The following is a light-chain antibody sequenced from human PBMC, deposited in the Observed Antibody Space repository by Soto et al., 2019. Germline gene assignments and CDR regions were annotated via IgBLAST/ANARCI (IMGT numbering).Light chain of an antibody. J-gene: IGLJ1*01. V-gene: IGLV2-23*01. Sequence: QSALAQPASVSGSPGQSITISCTGTSSDVGAYDSVSWYQLHPHKAPQVIIYKGTQRPSGVSNRFSGSTSGNAASLTISGLQADDEADYFCCSSAPESTYVFGTGTKVTVL. CDR3: CSSAPESTYV. CDR1: SSDVGAYDS. CDR2: KGT.